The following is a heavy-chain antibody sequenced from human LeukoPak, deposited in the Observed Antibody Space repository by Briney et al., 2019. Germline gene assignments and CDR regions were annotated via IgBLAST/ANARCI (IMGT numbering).Heavy chain of an antibody. V-gene: IGHV4-59*01. CDR2: IYYSGST. Sequence: SETLSLTCTVSGGSISSYHWNWIRQPPGMGLERIGYIYYSGSTNYNPSLKSRVTISVDTSKNQFSLKLSSVTAADTAVYYCARGADSSGYYSIFYFDYWGQGTLVTVSS. CDR1: GGSISSYH. J-gene: IGHJ4*02. D-gene: IGHD3-22*01. CDR3: ARGADSSGYYSIFYFDY.